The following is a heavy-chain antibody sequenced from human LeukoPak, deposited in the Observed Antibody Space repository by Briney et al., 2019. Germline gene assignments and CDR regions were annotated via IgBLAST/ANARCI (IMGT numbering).Heavy chain of an antibody. CDR2: IIPIFGTA. CDR3: AANLFVWFQTDY. J-gene: IGHJ4*02. CDR1: GGTFSSYA. Sequence: SVKVSCKASGGTFSSYAISWVRQAPGQGLEWMGGIIPIFGTANYAQKFQGRVTITAEKSTSTAYMELSSLRSEDTAVYYCAANLFVWFQTDYWGQGTLVTVSS. V-gene: IGHV1-69*06. D-gene: IGHD3-9*01.